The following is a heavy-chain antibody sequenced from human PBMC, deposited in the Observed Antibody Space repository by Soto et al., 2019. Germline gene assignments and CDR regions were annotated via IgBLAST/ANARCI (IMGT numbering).Heavy chain of an antibody. CDR3: ARGVASCVAAFDI. J-gene: IGHJ3*02. Sequence: QVQLVQSGAEVKKPGSSVKVSCTASGGTFSSYAISWVRQAPGQGLEWMGGIIHIFGTANYAQKFQGRGTITADETASTGYMELISLMSEDKAVYYCARGVASCVAAFDIWGQGTMVTVSS. D-gene: IGHD2-21*01. CDR2: IIHIFGTA. V-gene: IGHV1-69*01. CDR1: GGTFSSYA.